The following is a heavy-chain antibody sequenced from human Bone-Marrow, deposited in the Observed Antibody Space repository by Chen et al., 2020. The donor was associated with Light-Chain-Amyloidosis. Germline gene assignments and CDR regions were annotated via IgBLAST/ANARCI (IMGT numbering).Heavy chain of an antibody. D-gene: IGHD2-21*01. V-gene: IGHV4-34*01. Sequence: QVQLQQWGAGLLKPSETLSLTCAVYGGSFSGYYWSWIRQPPGKGLEWIGEINHSGSTNYNPSLKSRVTISVDTSKNQFSLKLSSVTAADTAVYYCARAIARWRIDYWGQGTLVTVSS. CDR3: ARAIARWRIDY. CDR2: INHSGST. CDR1: GGSFSGYY. J-gene: IGHJ4*02.